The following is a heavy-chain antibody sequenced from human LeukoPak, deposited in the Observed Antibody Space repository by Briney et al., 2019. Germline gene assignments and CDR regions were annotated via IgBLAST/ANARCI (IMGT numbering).Heavy chain of an antibody. CDR2: IYYSGSA. D-gene: IGHD5-12*01. V-gene: IGHV4-30-4*01. CDR1: GGSISSGDYY. CDR3: ARDLSGYDTSRGGDS. Sequence: PSQTLSLTCTVSGGSISSGDYYWSWIRQPPGKGLEWIGYIYYSGSAYYNPSLKSRVTISVDTSKNQFSLKLSSVTAADTAVYYCARDLSGYDTSRGGDSWGQGTLVTVSS. J-gene: IGHJ4*02.